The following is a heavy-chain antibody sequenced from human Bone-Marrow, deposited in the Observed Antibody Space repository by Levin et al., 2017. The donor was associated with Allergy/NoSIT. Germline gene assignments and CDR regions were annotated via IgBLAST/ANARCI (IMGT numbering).Heavy chain of an antibody. CDR1: GYKFTSYW. D-gene: IGHD3-10*01. V-gene: IGHV5-51*01. CDR2: VSPGDSAT. CDR3: ARENYGSVQH. J-gene: IGHJ1*01. Sequence: GGSLRLSCKGSGYKFTSYWIGWVRQMPGKGLEWMGIVSPGDSATRYSPSFQGQVTISADKSTSTAYLQWNSLKASDTAMYYCARENYGSVQHWGQGTLVTVSS.